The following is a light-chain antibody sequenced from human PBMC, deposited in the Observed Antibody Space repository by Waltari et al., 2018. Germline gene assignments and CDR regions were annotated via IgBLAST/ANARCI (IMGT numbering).Light chain of an antibody. CDR1: ETILFNSNNKNY. Sequence: DIVMTQSPDSLAVPLGERATIHCKSSETILFNSNNKNYLAWYQQKAGQPPKLLVYWASTRESGVPDRFSGSGSGTDFTLTISSLQAEDVAVYYCQQYYSTPIGFGQGTRLEIK. V-gene: IGKV4-1*01. CDR2: WAS. CDR3: QQYYSTPIG. J-gene: IGKJ2*01.